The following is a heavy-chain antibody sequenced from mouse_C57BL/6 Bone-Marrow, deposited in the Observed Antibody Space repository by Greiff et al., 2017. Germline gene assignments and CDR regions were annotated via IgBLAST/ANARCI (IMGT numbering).Heavy chain of an antibody. CDR1: GYTFTEYT. J-gene: IGHJ3*01. V-gene: IGHV1-62-2*01. CDR2: FYPGSGSI. Sequence: QVHVKQSGAELVKPGASVKLSCKASGYTFTEYTIHWVKQRSGQGLEWIGWFYPGSGSIKYNEKFKDKATLTADKSSSTVYIELSRLTSEDSAVYFCARHEEETAQATLFAYWGQGTLVTVSA. CDR3: ARHEEETAQATLFAY. D-gene: IGHD3-2*02.